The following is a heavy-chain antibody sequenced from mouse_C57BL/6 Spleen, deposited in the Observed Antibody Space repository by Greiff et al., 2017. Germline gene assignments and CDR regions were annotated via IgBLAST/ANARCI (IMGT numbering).Heavy chain of an antibody. D-gene: IGHD2-12*01. Sequence: QVQLQQPGAELVRPGSSVKLSCKASGYTFTSYWMHWVKQRPIQGLEWIGNIDPSDSETHYNQKFKDKATLTVDKSSSTAYMQLSSLTSEDSAVYYCARGSYDCYGDFDVWGTGTTVTVSS. CDR3: ARGSYDCYGDFDV. CDR2: IDPSDSET. V-gene: IGHV1-52*01. J-gene: IGHJ1*03. CDR1: GYTFTSYW.